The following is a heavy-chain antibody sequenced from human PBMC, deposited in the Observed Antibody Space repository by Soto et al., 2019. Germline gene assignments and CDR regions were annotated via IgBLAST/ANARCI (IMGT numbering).Heavy chain of an antibody. D-gene: IGHD3-16*01. J-gene: IGHJ4*02. CDR1: GFTFSNYA. Sequence: QVQLVESGGGVVQPGRSLRLSCAASGFTFSNYAMHWVRQAPGKGLEWVAVIWYDGNNKYYADSVKGRFTISRDNPKNTLDLQMNSQRVEDTDVYCCARGGRWNRVWRGGDYGGQGTLVTVSS. CDR3: ARGGRWNRVWRGGDY. CDR2: IWYDGNNK. V-gene: IGHV3-33*01.